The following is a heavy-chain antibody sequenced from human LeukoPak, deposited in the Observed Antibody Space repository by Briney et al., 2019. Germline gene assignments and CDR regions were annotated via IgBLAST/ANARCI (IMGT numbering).Heavy chain of an antibody. J-gene: IGHJ6*02. CDR3: ARSRGVMSYYCYYGMDV. D-gene: IGHD3-10*01. CDR2: INPNSGGT. CDR1: GYTFTGYY. V-gene: IGHV1-2*02. Sequence: ASVKVSCKASGYTFTGYYMHWVRQAPGQGLEWMGWINPNSGGTNYAQKFQGRVTMTRDTSISTAYMELSRLRSDDTAVYYCARSRGVMSYYCYYGMDVWGQGTTVTVSS.